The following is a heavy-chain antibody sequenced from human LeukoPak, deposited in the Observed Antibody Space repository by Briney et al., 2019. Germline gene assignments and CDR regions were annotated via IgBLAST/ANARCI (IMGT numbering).Heavy chain of an antibody. CDR2: IYTSGST. CDR3: ARDRIFGSSSSVAIDY. CDR1: GGSISSYY. J-gene: IGHJ4*02. Sequence: SETLSLTCTVSGGSISSYYWSWIRQPAGKGLEWIGRIYTSGSTNYNPSLKSRVTMSVDTSKNQFSLKLSSVTAADTAVYYCARDRIFGSSSSVAIDYWGQGTLVTVSS. V-gene: IGHV4-4*07. D-gene: IGHD6-6*01.